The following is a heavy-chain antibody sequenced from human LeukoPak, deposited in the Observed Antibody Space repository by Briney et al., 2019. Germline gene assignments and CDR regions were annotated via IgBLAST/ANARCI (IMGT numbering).Heavy chain of an antibody. D-gene: IGHD3-22*01. CDR3: ARVPRGVRVVVPVGFDI. J-gene: IGHJ3*02. Sequence: GGSLRLSCAASGFTFDDYGMSWVRQAPGKGLEWVSGINWNGGSTGYADSVKGRFTISRDNAKNSLYLQMNSLRAEDTALYYCARVPRGVRVVVPVGFDIWGQGTMVTVSS. CDR2: INWNGGST. CDR1: GFTFDDYG. V-gene: IGHV3-20*04.